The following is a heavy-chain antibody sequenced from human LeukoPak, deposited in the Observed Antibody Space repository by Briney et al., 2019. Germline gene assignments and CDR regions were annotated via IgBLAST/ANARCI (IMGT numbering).Heavy chain of an antibody. D-gene: IGHD3-3*01. CDR3: ARSFWNSLKNYYYYYYMDV. CDR2: IYTSGST. Sequence: SETLSLTYTVSGGSISSGSYYWSWIRQPAGKGLEWIGRIYTSGSTNYNPSLKSRVTISVDTSKNQFSLKLSSVTAADTAVYYCARSFWNSLKNYYYYYYMDVWGKGTTVTVSS. J-gene: IGHJ6*03. CDR1: GGSISSGSYY. V-gene: IGHV4-61*02.